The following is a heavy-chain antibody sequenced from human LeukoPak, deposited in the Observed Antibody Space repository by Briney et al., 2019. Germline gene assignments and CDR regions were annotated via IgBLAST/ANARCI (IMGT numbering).Heavy chain of an antibody. V-gene: IGHV3-53*01. CDR1: GFTVTNDY. Sequence: PGGSLRLSCAASGFTVTNDYMSWVHQAPGKGLEWVSLIYSGGTTYYADSVKGRFTISRDNSKNTLYLQMNSLRVEDTAVYYCARVDSTSVIDYWGQGTLVTVSS. CDR3: ARVDSTSVIDY. D-gene: IGHD6-13*01. J-gene: IGHJ4*02. CDR2: IYSGGTT.